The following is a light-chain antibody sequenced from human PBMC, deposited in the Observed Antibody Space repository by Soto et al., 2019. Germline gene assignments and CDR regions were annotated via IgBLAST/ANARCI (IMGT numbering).Light chain of an antibody. CDR1: QGIDNN. Sequence: NQLTQSPSSLSASVGDRVTITCRASQGIDNNLAWYQQKPGTAPKLLIYAASTLQSGAPSRFSGRGSGTDFTLTIGRLQPEDFAIYSCQQLSGYPWTFGQGTKVEIK. CDR2: AAS. V-gene: IGKV1-9*01. CDR3: QQLSGYPWT. J-gene: IGKJ1*01.